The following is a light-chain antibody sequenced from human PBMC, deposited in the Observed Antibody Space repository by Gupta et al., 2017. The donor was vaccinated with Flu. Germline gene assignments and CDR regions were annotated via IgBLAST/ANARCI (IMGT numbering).Light chain of an antibody. CDR1: SRDVGGYTY. J-gene: IGLJ3*02. CDR3: SSYTSSSTPWV. Sequence: HSALTPPASVSGSPGQSITISCTGTSRDVGGYTYVSWYQQHPGKAPKLMIYEVSNRPSGVSIRFSGSKSGNTASLTISGLQAEDEADYYCSSYTSSSTPWVFGGGTKLTVL. V-gene: IGLV2-14*01. CDR2: EVS.